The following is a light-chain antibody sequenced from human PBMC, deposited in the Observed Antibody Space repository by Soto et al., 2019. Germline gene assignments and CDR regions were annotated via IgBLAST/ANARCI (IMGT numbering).Light chain of an antibody. CDR1: ESVSSN. CDR3: QQYNDWPLT. CDR2: GAS. V-gene: IGKV3-15*01. J-gene: IGKJ4*01. Sequence: EIVMTQSPATLSVSPGERANLSCRASESVSSNLAWYQQKPGQAPRLLIYGASTRATGLPDRISGSGSGTEFTLTSSRLQSEDFALYYCQQYNDWPLTFGGGTKVELK.